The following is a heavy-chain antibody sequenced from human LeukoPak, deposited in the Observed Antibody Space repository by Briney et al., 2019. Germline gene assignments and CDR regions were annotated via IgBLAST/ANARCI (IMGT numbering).Heavy chain of an antibody. CDR2: IYYSGST. CDR3: ARGRPMVTTNGLALFDY. CDR1: GGSISSHY. Sequence: RTSETLSLTCTVSGGSISSHYWSWIRQPPGKGLEWIGYIYYSGSTNYNPSLKSRVTISVDTSKNQFSLKLSSVTAADTAVYYCARGRPMVTTNGLALFDYWGQGTLVTVSS. J-gene: IGHJ4*02. V-gene: IGHV4-59*11. D-gene: IGHD5-18*01.